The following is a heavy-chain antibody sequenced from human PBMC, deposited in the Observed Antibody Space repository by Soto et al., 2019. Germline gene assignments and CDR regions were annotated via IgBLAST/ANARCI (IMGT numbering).Heavy chain of an antibody. D-gene: IGHD3-3*01. CDR3: ARQLRFLEWLLYADYYYGMDV. CDR2: MNPNSGNT. Sequence: ASVKVSCKASGYTFTSYDINWVRQATGQGLEWMGWMNPNSGNTGYAQKFQGRVTMTRNTSISTAYMELSSLRSEDTAVYYCARQLRFLEWLLYADYYYGMDVWGQGTTVTV. CDR1: GYTFTSYD. J-gene: IGHJ6*02. V-gene: IGHV1-8*01.